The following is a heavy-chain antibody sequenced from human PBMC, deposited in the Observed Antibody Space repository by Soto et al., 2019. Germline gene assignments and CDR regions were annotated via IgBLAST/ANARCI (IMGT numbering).Heavy chain of an antibody. D-gene: IGHD3-22*01. CDR1: GFSLSTSGVG. CDR2: IYWDDDK. Sequence: QITLKESGPTLVKPTQTLTLTCTFSGFSLSTSGVGVGWIRQPPGKALEWLALIYWDDDKRYSPSLKSRLTITKETSKNQVVLTMTNMDPVDTATYYCAHTGDYYDSSGYYYVWYFDYWGQGTLVTVSS. J-gene: IGHJ4*02. CDR3: AHTGDYYDSSGYYYVWYFDY. V-gene: IGHV2-5*02.